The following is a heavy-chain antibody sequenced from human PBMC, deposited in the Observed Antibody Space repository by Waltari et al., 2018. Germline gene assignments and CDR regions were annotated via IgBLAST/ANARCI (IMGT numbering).Heavy chain of an antibody. Sequence: EVHLLESGGGLVQSVGSLRLSCAASGFTLCHHWLHWVRQAPGKGLVCVSRITPDGTTTTYADSVKGRFSISRDNARNTLYLQMNSLRVEDTAVYYCVRSADMDVWGKGTTVTVSS. J-gene: IGHJ6*03. CDR3: VRSADMDV. CDR2: ITPDGTTT. V-gene: IGHV3-74*03. CDR1: GFTLCHHW.